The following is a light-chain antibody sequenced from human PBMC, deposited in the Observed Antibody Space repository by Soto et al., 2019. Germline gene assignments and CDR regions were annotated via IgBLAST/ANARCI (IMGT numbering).Light chain of an antibody. CDR3: QQLTRNT. Sequence: DIVLTQSPATLSLSPGERATLSCRASQSVGSNVAWYQQKAGQAPRLLIYDASNRATGVPARFSGSGSGTDFTLTISSREPEDFPVYFCQQLTRNTFGQGPKLE. CDR1: QSVGSN. V-gene: IGKV3-11*01. J-gene: IGKJ2*01. CDR2: DAS.